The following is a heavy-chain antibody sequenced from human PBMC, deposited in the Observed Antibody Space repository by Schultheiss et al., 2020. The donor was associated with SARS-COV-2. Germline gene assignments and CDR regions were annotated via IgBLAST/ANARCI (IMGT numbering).Heavy chain of an antibody. CDR3: ATLAATHYYYGMDV. V-gene: IGHV4-31*03. J-gene: IGHJ6*02. D-gene: IGHD6-6*01. Sequence: SETLSLTCTVSGGSISSGGYYWSWIRQHPGKGLEWIGYIYHSGSTNYNPSLKSRITISVDTSKNQFSLKLSSVTAADTAVYYCATLAATHYYYGMDVWGQGTTVTVSS. CDR2: IYHSGST. CDR1: GGSISSGGYY.